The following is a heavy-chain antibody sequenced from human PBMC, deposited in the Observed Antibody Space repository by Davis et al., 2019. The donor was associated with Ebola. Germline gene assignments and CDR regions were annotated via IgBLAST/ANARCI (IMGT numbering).Heavy chain of an antibody. Sequence: AASVKVSCKASGYTFTSYGISWVRQATGQGLEWMGWMNPNSGNTGYAQKFQGRVTMTRNTSISTAYMELSSLRSEDTAVYYCARFEGRSYYYGMDVWGQGTTVTVSS. CDR3: ARFEGRSYYYGMDV. V-gene: IGHV1-8*02. CDR1: GYTFTSYG. CDR2: MNPNSGNT. D-gene: IGHD3-16*01. J-gene: IGHJ6*02.